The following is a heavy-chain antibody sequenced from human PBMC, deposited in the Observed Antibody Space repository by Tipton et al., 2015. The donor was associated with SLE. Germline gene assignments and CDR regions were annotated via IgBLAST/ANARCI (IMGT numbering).Heavy chain of an antibody. J-gene: IGHJ6*02. D-gene: IGHD2-21*01. CDR2: IYSGGST. CDR1: GFTVSNNY. V-gene: IGHV3-66*01. Sequence: SLRLSCAASGFTVSNNYMSWVRQAPGKGLEWVSVIYSGGSTYYADSVKGRFTISRDNSKNTLYLQMNSLRAEDTAVYYCARAYCGGDCYSHYYYYGMDVWGQGTTVTVSS. CDR3: ARAYCGGDCYSHYYYYGMDV.